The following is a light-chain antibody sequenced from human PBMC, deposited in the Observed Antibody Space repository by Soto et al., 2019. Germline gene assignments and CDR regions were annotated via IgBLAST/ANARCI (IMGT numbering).Light chain of an antibody. V-gene: IGKV1-5*01. CDR2: DAS. Sequence: DIQMTQSPSTLSASVGDRVTITCRASQSISYWLAWYQQKSGKAPKLLIYDASSLESGVPSRFSGRGSGTEFTLIISSLHPDDFATYYCQQYKSYSAFGQGTKVEV. CDR1: QSISYW. CDR3: QQYKSYSA. J-gene: IGKJ1*01.